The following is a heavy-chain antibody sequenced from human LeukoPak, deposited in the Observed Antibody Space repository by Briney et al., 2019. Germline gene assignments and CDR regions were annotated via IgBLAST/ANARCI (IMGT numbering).Heavy chain of an antibody. J-gene: IGHJ3*01. CDR2: ISGDGAST. D-gene: IGHD3-10*01. Sequence: GRSLRLSCAASGFTFAIHAMTWVRQAPGKGLEWVSGISGDGASTHYAESVKGQFTISRDNSQNTLFLRMNSLRVEDTAIYYCAKDSYVSGRPLHTFDVWGQGTMVTVSS. CDR3: AKDSYVSGRPLHTFDV. V-gene: IGHV3-23*01. CDR1: GFTFAIHA.